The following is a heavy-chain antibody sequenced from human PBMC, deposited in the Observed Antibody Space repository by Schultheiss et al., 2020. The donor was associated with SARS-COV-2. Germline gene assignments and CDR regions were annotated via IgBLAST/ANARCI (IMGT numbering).Heavy chain of an antibody. J-gene: IGHJ6*02. CDR1: GYTFTGYY. Sequence: ASVKVSCKASGYTFTGYYMHWVRQAPGQGLEWMGWINPNSGGTNYAQKFQGRVTMTRDTSISTAYMELSRLRSDDTAVYYCARDGAVLRYFDPWYYGMDVWGQGTTVTVSS. CDR3: ARDGAVLRYFDPWYYGMDV. D-gene: IGHD3-9*01. V-gene: IGHV1-2*02. CDR2: INPNSGGT.